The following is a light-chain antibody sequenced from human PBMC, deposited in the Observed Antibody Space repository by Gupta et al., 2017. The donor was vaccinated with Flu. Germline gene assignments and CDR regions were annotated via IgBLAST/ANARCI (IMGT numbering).Light chain of an antibody. J-gene: IGLJ3*02. CDR2: DVS. CDR3: CSYAGSYTHWV. CDR1: RSDVGGYNY. Sequence: QSALTQPRSVSGSPGQSVTISCTGTRSDVGGYNYVSWYQQHPGKAPKLMIYDVSKRPSGVPDRFSGSKSGNTASLTISGLQAEDEADYYCCSYAGSYTHWVFGGGTKLTVL. V-gene: IGLV2-11*01.